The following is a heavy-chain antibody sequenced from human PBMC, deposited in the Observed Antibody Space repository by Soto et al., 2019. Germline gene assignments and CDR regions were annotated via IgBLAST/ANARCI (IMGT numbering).Heavy chain of an antibody. V-gene: IGHV3-9*01. D-gene: IGHD2-2*01. CDR3: VKDRGYCSNIGCPPDALDI. CDR2: ISWNSDTV. J-gene: IGHJ3*02. Sequence: EVQLVESGGGLVQPGRSLRLSCAASGFTFDDHVMHWVRQAPGKGLEWVSGISWNSDTVAYAGSVRGRFTISRDNAKNSLYLQMNSLRAEDTALYYCVKDRGYCSNIGCPPDALDIWGQGTMVTVSS. CDR1: GFTFDDHV.